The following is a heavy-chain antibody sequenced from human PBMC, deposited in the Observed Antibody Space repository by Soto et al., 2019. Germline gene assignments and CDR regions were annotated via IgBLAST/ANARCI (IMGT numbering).Heavy chain of an antibody. CDR3: ARGSGSNHGYFAY. V-gene: IGHV3-33*08. D-gene: IGHD5-18*01. Sequence: QVQLGESGGGVVQPGRSLRLSCAASGFTFSSSGMHWVRQAPGKGLEWVAVMWYDGSHKFYADSVKDRFTISRDNSKNTLYLQMNNLRAEDTAVYYCARGSGSNHGYFAYWGQGTLVTVSS. CDR1: GFTFSSSG. CDR2: MWYDGSHK. J-gene: IGHJ4*02.